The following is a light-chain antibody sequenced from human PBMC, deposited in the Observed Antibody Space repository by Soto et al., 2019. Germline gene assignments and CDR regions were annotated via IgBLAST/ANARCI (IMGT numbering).Light chain of an antibody. CDR1: QGISSY. CDR3: HQLNSQPRP. J-gene: IGKJ3*01. CDR2: AAS. V-gene: IGKV1-9*01. Sequence: DIQLTQSPSFMSASIGDRVTITCRASQGISSYLAWYQQKPGKAPKLLIYAASTLQSGVPSRFSGSGSGTEFNLTISSLQPDAFAPNYCHQLNSQPRPFGPGNKVDIQ.